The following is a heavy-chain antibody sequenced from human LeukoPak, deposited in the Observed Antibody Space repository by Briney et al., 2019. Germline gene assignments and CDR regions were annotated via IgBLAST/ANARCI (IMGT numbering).Heavy chain of an antibody. Sequence: VASVKVPCKASGYTFTSYGISWVRQAPGQGLEWMGWISAYNGNTNYAQKLQGRVTMTTDTSTSTAYMELRSLRSDDTAVYYCARDGRSIVVVTADGQPTDYWGQGTLVTVSS. CDR2: ISAYNGNT. CDR3: ARDGRSIVVVTADGQPTDY. J-gene: IGHJ4*02. D-gene: IGHD2-21*02. V-gene: IGHV1-18*01. CDR1: GYTFTSYG.